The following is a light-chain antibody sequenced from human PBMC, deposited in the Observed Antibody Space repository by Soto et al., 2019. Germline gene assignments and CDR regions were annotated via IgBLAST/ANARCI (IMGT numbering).Light chain of an antibody. V-gene: IGLV2-14*01. CDR3: SSYTSSSTYV. J-gene: IGLJ1*01. CDR2: EVS. Sequence: QSVLPQPASVSGSPGQSITISCTGTRRDVGSYNYVSWYQQHPGKAPKLMIYEVSNRPSGVSNRVSGSKSGNTASLTISGLQAEDEDDYYCSSYTSSSTYVFGTGTKLTVL. CDR1: RRDVGSYNY.